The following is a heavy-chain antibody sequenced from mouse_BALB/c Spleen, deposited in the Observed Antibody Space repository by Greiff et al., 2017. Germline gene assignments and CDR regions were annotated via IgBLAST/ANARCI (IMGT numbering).Heavy chain of an antibody. CDR3: AGGVGFAY. CDR1: GYSITSDYA. Sequence: DVQLQESGPGLVKPSQSLSLTCTVTGYSITSDYAWNWIRQFPGNKLEWMGYISYSGSTSYNPSLKSRISITRDTSKNQFFLQLNSVTTEDTATYYCAGGVGFAYWGQGTLVTVSA. J-gene: IGHJ3*01. CDR2: ISYSGST. D-gene: IGHD1-1*01. V-gene: IGHV3-2*02.